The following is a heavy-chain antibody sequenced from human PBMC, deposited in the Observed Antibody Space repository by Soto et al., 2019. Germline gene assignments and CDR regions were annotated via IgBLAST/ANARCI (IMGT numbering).Heavy chain of an antibody. J-gene: IGHJ4*02. Sequence: SETLSLTCTVSGGSFSTNSYFWGWIRQPPGKGLEWIGTIYYSGSTFYNPSLKSRVTISVDTSKNQFSLKLISVTAADTAVYYCARHDRPAVANFDYWGQGTLVTVSS. V-gene: IGHV4-39*01. CDR2: IYYSGST. D-gene: IGHD6-19*01. CDR1: GGSFSTNSYF. CDR3: ARHDRPAVANFDY.